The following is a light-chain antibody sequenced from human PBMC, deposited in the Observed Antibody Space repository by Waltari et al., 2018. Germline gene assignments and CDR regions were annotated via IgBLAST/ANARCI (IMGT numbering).Light chain of an antibody. Sequence: QSALTQPASVSGSPGQSITISCTGTSSDNGGYNYVSWYQHHPGKAPKLMIYDVSKRPSGVSNHFSGSKSGNTASLTISGLQAEDEADYYCSSYTSSSTWVFGGGTKLTVL. CDR1: SSDNGGYNY. J-gene: IGLJ3*02. CDR2: DVS. V-gene: IGLV2-14*03. CDR3: SSYTSSSTWV.